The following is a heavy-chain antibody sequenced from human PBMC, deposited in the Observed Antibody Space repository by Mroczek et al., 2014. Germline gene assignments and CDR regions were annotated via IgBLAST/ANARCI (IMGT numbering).Heavy chain of an antibody. J-gene: IGHJ4*02. CDR3: ARDRAGWXLEVSYYFDY. CDR1: GFTFSSYW. V-gene: IGHV3-7*01. D-gene: IGHD1-26*01. CDR2: IKQDGSEK. Sequence: EVQLVESGGGLVQPGGSLRLSCAASGFTFSSYWMSWVRQAPGKGLEWVANIKQDGSEKYYVDSVKGRFTISRDNAKNSLYLQMNSLRAEDTAVYYXARDRAGWXLEVSYYFDYWGQGTLVTVSS.